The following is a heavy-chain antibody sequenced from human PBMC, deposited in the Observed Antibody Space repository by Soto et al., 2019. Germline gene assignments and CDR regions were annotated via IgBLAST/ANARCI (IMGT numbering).Heavy chain of an antibody. D-gene: IGHD3-22*01. J-gene: IGHJ5*02. CDR3: ASEGRYYDSSGYYRWFDP. V-gene: IGHV4-59*01. CDR2: IYYSGST. Sequence: LSLTCTVACGSISSYYWSLIRQPPWNGLEWIGYIYYSGSTNYNPSLKSRVTISVDTSKNQFSLKLSSVTAADTAVYYCASEGRYYDSSGYYRWFDPWGQGTLVTVSS. CDR1: CGSISSYY.